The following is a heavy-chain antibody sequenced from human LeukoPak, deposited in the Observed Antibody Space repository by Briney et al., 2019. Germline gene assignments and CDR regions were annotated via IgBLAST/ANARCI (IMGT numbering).Heavy chain of an antibody. D-gene: IGHD2-8*01. CDR2: IIPMFGTA. V-gene: IGHV1-69*06. Sequence: GASVTVSCKASGGTFSSYEISWVRQAPGEGLEWMGGIIPMFGTANYAQKFQGRVTITADKSTSTAYMELRSLKSEDTAVYYCARRYCTNGICYDDRGAFDIWGQGTMVTVSS. CDR1: GGTFSSYE. CDR3: ARRYCTNGICYDDRGAFDI. J-gene: IGHJ3*02.